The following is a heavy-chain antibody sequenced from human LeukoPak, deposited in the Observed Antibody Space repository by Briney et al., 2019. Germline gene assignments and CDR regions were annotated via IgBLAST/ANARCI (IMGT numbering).Heavy chain of an antibody. Sequence: ASVKVSCKASGYTFTSYDINWVRQATGQGLEWMGWMNPNSGNTGYAQKFQGRVTITRNTSTSTAYMELSSLRSEDTAVYYCARAPSAMYYMDVWGKGTTVTVSS. CDR3: ARAPSAMYYMDV. CDR2: MNPNSGNT. J-gene: IGHJ6*03. CDR1: GYTFTSYD. V-gene: IGHV1-8*01. D-gene: IGHD2-2*01.